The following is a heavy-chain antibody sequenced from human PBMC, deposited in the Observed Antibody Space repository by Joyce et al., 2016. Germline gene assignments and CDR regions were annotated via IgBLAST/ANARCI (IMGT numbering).Heavy chain of an antibody. CDR2: LISSSSYI. CDR3: ARSSYTNGIFDY. CDR1: GFTFSSYS. D-gene: IGHD2-8*01. V-gene: IGHV3-21*01. Sequence: EVQLVESGGGLVTPGGSLRLSGASSGFTFSSYSMSWVRQAPGKGLEWVSSLISSSSYIKYTDSVKGRFTISRDNAKNSLYLQMNSLRVEDTAVYYCARSSYTNGIFDYWGQGTLVTVSS. J-gene: IGHJ4*02.